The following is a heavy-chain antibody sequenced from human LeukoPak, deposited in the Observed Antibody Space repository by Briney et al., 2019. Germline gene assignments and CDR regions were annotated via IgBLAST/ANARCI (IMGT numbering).Heavy chain of an antibody. J-gene: IGHJ4*02. CDR2: ITPNSGGT. V-gene: IGHV1-2*02. D-gene: IGHD6-19*01. CDR3: ARDRDEWYSSGWASTGGSYYFDY. CDR1: GYTFTGYY. Sequence: GASVKVSCKASGYTFTGYYMHWVRQAPGQGLEWMGWITPNSGGTNYAQKFQGRVTMTRDTSISTAYMELSRLRSDDTAVYYCARDRDEWYSSGWASTGGSYYFDYWGQGTLVTVSS.